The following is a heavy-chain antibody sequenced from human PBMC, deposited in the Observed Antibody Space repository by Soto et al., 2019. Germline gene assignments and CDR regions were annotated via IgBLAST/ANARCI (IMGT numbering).Heavy chain of an antibody. Sequence: QVQLVQSGAEVKKPGASVKVSCKASGYTFTSYYMHWVRQAPGQGLEWMGIINPSGGSTSYAQKFQGRVTMTRDTSTSTVYMELSSLRSEGTAVYYCARAGWASDYYGSGSYYNSWFDPWGQGTLVTVSS. CDR2: INPSGGST. CDR1: GYTFTSYY. CDR3: ARAGWASDYYGSGSYYNSWFDP. J-gene: IGHJ5*02. D-gene: IGHD3-10*01. V-gene: IGHV1-46*03.